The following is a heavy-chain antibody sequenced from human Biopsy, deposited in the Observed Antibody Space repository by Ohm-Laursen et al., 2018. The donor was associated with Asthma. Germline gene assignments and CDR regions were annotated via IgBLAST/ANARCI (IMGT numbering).Heavy chain of an antibody. CDR3: AKGDAYFYGSGAHNWFDP. D-gene: IGHD3-10*01. J-gene: IGHJ5*02. V-gene: IGHV3-9*01. Sequence: SLRLSCTASGFMFRSFGMHWVRQPPGKGLEWVSGISWNSETIGYADSVKGRFTISRDNAKNSLYLQVNSLRLEDTAFYFCAKGDAYFYGSGAHNWFDPWGQGTLVTVSS. CDR2: ISWNSETI. CDR1: GFMFRSFG.